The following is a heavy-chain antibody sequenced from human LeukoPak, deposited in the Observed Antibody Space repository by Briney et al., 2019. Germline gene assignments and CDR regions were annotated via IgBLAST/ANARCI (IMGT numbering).Heavy chain of an antibody. Sequence: PSETLSLTCTVSGGSISSGSYYWSWIRQPAGKGLEWIGRIYTSGSTNYNPSLKSRVTISVDTSKNQFSLKLSSVTAADTAVYYCAGYQLLYDAFDIWGQGTMVTVSS. CDR1: GGSISSGSYY. CDR3: AGYQLLYDAFDI. J-gene: IGHJ3*02. D-gene: IGHD2-2*01. V-gene: IGHV4-61*02. CDR2: IYTSGST.